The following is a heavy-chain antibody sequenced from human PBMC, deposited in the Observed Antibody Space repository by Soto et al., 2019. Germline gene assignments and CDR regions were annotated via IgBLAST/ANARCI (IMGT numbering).Heavy chain of an antibody. J-gene: IGHJ5*02. Sequence: GGSLRLSCAASGFTFSSYAMSWVRQAPGKGLEWVSAISGSGGSTYYADSVKGRFTISRDNSKNTLYLQMNSLRAEDTAVYYCARDPRYSSGWPLFDPPGQATRVTVAS. V-gene: IGHV3-23*01. D-gene: IGHD6-19*01. CDR1: GFTFSSYA. CDR3: ARDPRYSSGWPLFDP. CDR2: ISGSGGST.